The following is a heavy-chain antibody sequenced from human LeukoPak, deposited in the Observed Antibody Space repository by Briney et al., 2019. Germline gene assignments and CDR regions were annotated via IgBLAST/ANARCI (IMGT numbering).Heavy chain of an antibody. CDR2: ISGSGGST. V-gene: IGHV3-23*01. J-gene: IGHJ4*02. CDR3: AKESTLSYSSSWSPYEY. CDR1: GFTFSSYA. D-gene: IGHD6-13*01. Sequence: GGSLRLPCAASGFTFSSYAMSWVRQAPGKGLEWVSAISGSGGSTYYADSVKGRFTISRDNSKNTLYLQMNSLRAEDTAVYYCAKESTLSYSSSWSPYEYWGQGTLVTASS.